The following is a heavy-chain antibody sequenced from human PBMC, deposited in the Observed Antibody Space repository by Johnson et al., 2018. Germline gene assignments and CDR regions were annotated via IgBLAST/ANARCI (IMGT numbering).Heavy chain of an antibody. CDR3: ARAGDRLPDGYFQH. CDR2: ISSNGGST. V-gene: IGHV3-64*01. J-gene: IGHJ1*01. Sequence: EVQLLESGGGLVQPGGSLRLSCAASGFTFSSYWMSWVRQAPGKGLEYVSAISSNGGSTYYANSVKGRFTISRDNSKNTLYLQMGSLRAEDMAVYYCARAGDRLPDGYFQHWGQGTLVTVSS. D-gene: IGHD2-21*01. CDR1: GFTFSSYW.